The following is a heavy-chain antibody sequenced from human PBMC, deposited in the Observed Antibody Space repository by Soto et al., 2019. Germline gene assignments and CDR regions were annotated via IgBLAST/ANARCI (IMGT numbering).Heavy chain of an antibody. V-gene: IGHV1-8*01. CDR1: GYTFTSYD. Sequence: ASVKVSCKASGYTFTSYDINWVRQATGQGLEWMGWMNPNSGNTGYAQKFQGRVTMTRNTSISTAYMELSSLRSEDTAVYYCARGGVYRDGYNYYYYGMDVWGQGTTVTVSS. J-gene: IGHJ6*02. CDR2: MNPNSGNT. CDR3: ARGGVYRDGYNYYYYGMDV. D-gene: IGHD5-12*01.